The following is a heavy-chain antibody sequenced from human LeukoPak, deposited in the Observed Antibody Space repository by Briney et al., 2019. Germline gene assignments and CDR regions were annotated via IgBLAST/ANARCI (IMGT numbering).Heavy chain of an antibody. CDR2: IKSKTDGGTT. CDR3: TTDSVLAVAGNDY. J-gene: IGHJ4*02. Sequence: PGGSLRLSCAASGFTFSNAWMSWVRQAPGKGLEWVGRIKSKTDGGTTDYAAPVKGRFTISRDDSKNTLYLQMNSLKTEDTAVYYCTTDSVLAVAGNDYWGQGTLVTVSS. V-gene: IGHV3-15*01. CDR1: GFTFSNAW. D-gene: IGHD6-19*01.